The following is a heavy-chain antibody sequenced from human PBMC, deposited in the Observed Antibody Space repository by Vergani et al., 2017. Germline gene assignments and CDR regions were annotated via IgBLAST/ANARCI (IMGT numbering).Heavy chain of an antibody. CDR2: IKQDGSEK. D-gene: IGHD3-9*01. J-gene: IGHJ4*02. CDR1: GFTLSSYW. V-gene: IGHV3-7*01. CDR3: ARSPSILAGYYRGGFDY. Sequence: EVQLVESGGGLVQPGGSLRLSCAASGFTLSSYWMSWVRQAPGKGLEWVANIKQDGSEKYYVDSVKGRFTISRDNAKNSLYLQMNSLRAEDTAVYYCARSPSILAGYYRGGFDYWGQGTLVTVSS.